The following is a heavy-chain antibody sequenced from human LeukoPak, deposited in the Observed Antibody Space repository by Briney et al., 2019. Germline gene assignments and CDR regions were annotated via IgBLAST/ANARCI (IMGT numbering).Heavy chain of an antibody. CDR3: VRDAEGGYSYGSDY. CDR2: INAYNGNT. Sequence: ASVKVSCKASGYTFSSYGITWVRQAPGQGLEWMGWINAYNGNTNYAQKLQGRVTITRDTSTSTAYMELRSLRSDDPAVYYCVRDAEGGYSYGSDYWGQGTLLTVSS. D-gene: IGHD5-18*01. J-gene: IGHJ4*02. CDR1: GYTFSSYG. V-gene: IGHV1-18*01.